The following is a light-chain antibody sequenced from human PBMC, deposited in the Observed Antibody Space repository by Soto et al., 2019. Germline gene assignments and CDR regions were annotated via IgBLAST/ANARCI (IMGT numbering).Light chain of an antibody. Sequence: DVQMTQSKSSVSASVGDGVTITCRASQGIGTWLGWYQQKPGKAPNLLISGASSLQSGVPSRFTTSGSGTDFTLTITGLQPDDFATYYCQQTHTFPFTFGQGTRLEI. CDR3: QQTHTFPFT. J-gene: IGKJ5*01. V-gene: IGKV1-12*01. CDR1: QGIGTW. CDR2: GAS.